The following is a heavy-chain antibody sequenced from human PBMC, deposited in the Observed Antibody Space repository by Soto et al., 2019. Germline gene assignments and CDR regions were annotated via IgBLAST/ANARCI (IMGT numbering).Heavy chain of an antibody. V-gene: IGHV3-30*18. CDR3: AKAGDGYNYYYYGMDV. J-gene: IGHJ6*02. Sequence: HPGGSLRLSCAASGFTFSSYGMHWVRQAPGKGLEWVAVISYDGSNKYYADSVKGRFTISRDNSKYTLYLQMNSLRAEDTAVYYCAKAGDGYNYYYYGMDVWGQGTTVTVSS. CDR1: GFTFSSYG. D-gene: IGHD5-12*01. CDR2: ISYDGSNK.